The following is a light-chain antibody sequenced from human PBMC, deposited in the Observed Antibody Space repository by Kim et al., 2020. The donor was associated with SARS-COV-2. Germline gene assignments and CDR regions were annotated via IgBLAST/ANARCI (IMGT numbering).Light chain of an antibody. CDR2: DAS. CDR1: QSISRY. J-gene: IGKJ4*01. V-gene: IGKV3-11*01. Sequence: SPGERATLSCRASQSISRYLAWYQQTPGQTPRLLIYDASNRATGIPARFSGSGSGTDFTLTISSLEPEDFAVYYCQQRSNWPPLTFGGGTKVDIK. CDR3: QQRSNWPPLT.